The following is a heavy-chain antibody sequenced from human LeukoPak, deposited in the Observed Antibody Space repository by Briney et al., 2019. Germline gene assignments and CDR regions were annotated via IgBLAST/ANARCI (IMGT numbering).Heavy chain of an antibody. Sequence: GGALRLSCAASGFTFSSYAMSWVRQAPGKGLEWVSAISGSGGNTYYADSVKGRFTISRDNSKNTLYLQMNSLRAEDTAVYYCAKDLYTGSWYYGMDVWGQGTTVTVSS. CDR1: GFTFSSYA. D-gene: IGHD6-6*01. V-gene: IGHV3-23*01. J-gene: IGHJ6*02. CDR3: AKDLYTGSWYYGMDV. CDR2: ISGSGGNT.